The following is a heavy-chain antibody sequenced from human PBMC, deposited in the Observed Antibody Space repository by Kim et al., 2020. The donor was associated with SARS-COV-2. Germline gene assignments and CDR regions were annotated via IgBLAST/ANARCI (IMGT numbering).Heavy chain of an antibody. CDR3: VRASGWLPRS. J-gene: IGHJ4*02. CDR1: GFTFDHSA. CDR2: ISGNGETK. D-gene: IGHD6-19*01. Sequence: GGSLRLSCAASGFTFDHSAMHWVRQAPGKGLEWVSLISGNGETKYYADSVEGRFTISIDNSKNSLYLQMNSLRTEDTALYYCVRASGWLPRSGGQGTLVTVS. V-gene: IGHV3-43*02.